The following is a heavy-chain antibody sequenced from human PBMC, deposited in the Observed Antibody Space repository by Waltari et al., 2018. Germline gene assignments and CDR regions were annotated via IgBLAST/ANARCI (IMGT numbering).Heavy chain of an antibody. CDR1: GNSLSDNY. J-gene: IGHJ5*02. CDR3: ARRSGHCDGTTCSAGWFDP. CDR2: IDPEDGET. D-gene: IGHD2-2*01. Sequence: EIRLLQSGAEVKKPGATVKISCKASGNSLSDNYIHWVQQVPGKGLEWIGRIDPEDGETIYAEKVEDRVTLTADLATETAYLELRRLSSDDTATYYCARRSGHCDGTTCSAGWFDPWGQGTLVKVSS. V-gene: IGHV1-69-2*01.